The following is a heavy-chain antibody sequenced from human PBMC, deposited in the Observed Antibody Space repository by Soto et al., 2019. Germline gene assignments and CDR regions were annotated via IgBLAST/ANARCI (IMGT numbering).Heavy chain of an antibody. J-gene: IGHJ5*02. V-gene: IGHV1-18*01. D-gene: IGHD6-19*01. CDR1: GYTFTSYG. CDR3: ARDFAVAGTGGWFEP. CDR2: ISAYNGNT. Sequence: ASVKVSCKASGYTFTSYGISWVRQAPGQGLEWMGWISAYNGNTNYAQKLQGRVTMTTDTSTSTAYMELRSLRSDDTAVYYCARDFAVAGTGGWFEPWGQGTLVTVSS.